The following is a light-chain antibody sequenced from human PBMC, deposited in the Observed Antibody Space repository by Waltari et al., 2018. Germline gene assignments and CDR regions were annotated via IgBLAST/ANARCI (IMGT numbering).Light chain of an antibody. V-gene: IGKV2-28*01. CDR2: LGS. CDR1: QSLIYTNGRAF. J-gene: IGKJ1*01. Sequence: QSPLSLSVSPGEPASISCRSSQSLIYTNGRAFLDWYVQKPGQPPRLVIYLGSNRASGVPDKFSGSGSDTDFTLTISRVEADDVGIYYCMQGLEIPPTFGQGTRLEI. CDR3: MQGLEIPPT.